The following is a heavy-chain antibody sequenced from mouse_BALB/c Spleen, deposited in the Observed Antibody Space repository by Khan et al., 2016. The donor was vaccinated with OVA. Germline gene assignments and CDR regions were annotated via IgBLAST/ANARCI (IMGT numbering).Heavy chain of an antibody. CDR2: INPTSGYT. CDR1: GYTFTTYW. J-gene: IGHJ2*01. Sequence: QVQLKQSGAELAKPGASVKMSCKASGYTFTTYWMHWVKQRPGQGLEWIGYINPTSGYTDYNDRFKDIATLSADKSSSTAYMQLSSLTSEDSAVYYCTRDRIDYRGQGTTLTVSS. V-gene: IGHV1-7*01. CDR3: TRDRIDY.